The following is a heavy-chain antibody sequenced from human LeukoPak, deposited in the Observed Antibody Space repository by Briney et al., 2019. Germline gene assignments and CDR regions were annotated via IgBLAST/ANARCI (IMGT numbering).Heavy chain of an antibody. CDR1: GGSLSSYY. CDR2: IYYSGST. V-gene: IGHV4-59*01. J-gene: IGHJ4*02. D-gene: IGHD3-16*01. CDR3: ARDLAENYFDY. Sequence: SETLSLTCTVSGGSLSSYYWSWIRQPPGKGLEWIGYIYYSGSTNYNPPLKSRVTISVDTSKNQLSLKLSSVTAADTAVYYCARDLAENYFDYWGQGTLVTVSS.